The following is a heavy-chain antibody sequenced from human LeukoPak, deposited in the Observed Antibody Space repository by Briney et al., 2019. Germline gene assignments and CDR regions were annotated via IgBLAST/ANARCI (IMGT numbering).Heavy chain of an antibody. V-gene: IGHV5-51*01. D-gene: IGHD6-19*01. CDR1: GYSFTSYW. CDR3: ARPEGRAYSSGWYGGY. CDR2: IYPGDSDT. Sequence: GESLKISCKGSGYSFTSYWIGWVRQMPGKGLEWMGIIYPGDSDTRYSPSFQGQVTISADKSISTAYLRWSSLKASDTAMYYCARPEGRAYSSGWYGGYWGQGTLVTVSS. J-gene: IGHJ4*02.